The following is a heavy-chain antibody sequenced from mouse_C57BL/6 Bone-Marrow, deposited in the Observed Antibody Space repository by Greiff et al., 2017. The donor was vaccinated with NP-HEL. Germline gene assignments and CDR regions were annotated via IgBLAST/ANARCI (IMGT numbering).Heavy chain of an antibody. CDR2: IDPENGDT. V-gene: IGHV14-4*01. D-gene: IGHD1-1*01. CDR3: THYYGSSAWFAY. CDR1: GFNIKDDY. J-gene: IGHJ3*01. Sequence: EVQLQQSGAELVRPGASVKLSCTASGFNIKDDYMHWVKQRPEQGLEWIGWIDPENGDTEYASKFQGKATITADTSSNTAYLQLSSLTSEDTAVYYCTHYYGSSAWFAYWGQGTLVTVSA.